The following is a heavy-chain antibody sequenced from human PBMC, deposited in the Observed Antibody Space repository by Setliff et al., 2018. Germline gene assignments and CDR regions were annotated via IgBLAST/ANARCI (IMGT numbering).Heavy chain of an antibody. CDR3: ARMSGFLYMDV. CDR2: VYYSGTA. V-gene: IGHV4-59*01. J-gene: IGHJ6*03. Sequence: SETLSLTCTVSGGSFTPYYWSWIRQPPGKGLEWIGYVYYSGTAYYNPSLKSRVTVIVDTSKNQFSLRLSSVTAADTAVYYCARMSGFLYMDVWGKGTTVTVSS. D-gene: IGHD3-3*01. CDR1: GGSFTPYY.